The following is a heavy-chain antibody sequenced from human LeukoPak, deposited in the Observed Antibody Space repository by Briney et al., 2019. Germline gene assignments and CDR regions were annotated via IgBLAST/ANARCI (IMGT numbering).Heavy chain of an antibody. CDR2: ICGDGST. V-gene: IGHV3-53*01. J-gene: IGHJ5*02. CDR1: GSTVSDNC. Sequence: GGSLRLSCAASGSTVSDNCVTWVRQAPGKGLEWVSVICGDGSTYYTDSVKGRFTISRDNSKNTLYLQMNSLRAEDTAVYYCATGRLSASGFDPWGQGTLVTVSS. CDR3: ATGRLSASGFDP. D-gene: IGHD1-26*01.